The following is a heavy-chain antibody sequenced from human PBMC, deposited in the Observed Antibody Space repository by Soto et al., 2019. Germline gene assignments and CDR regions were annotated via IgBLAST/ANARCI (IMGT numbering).Heavy chain of an antibody. Sequence: QVQLVQSGAEVKKPGASVKVSCKASGYTFTSYDINWVRQATGQGLEWMGWMNPNSGNTGYAQKFQVRVTMTRNTSISTAYMELSSLRSEDTAVYYCARPPRSGYYYGMDVWGQGTTVTVSS. CDR1: GYTFTSYD. CDR3: ARPPRSGYYYGMDV. D-gene: IGHD3-10*01. J-gene: IGHJ6*02. V-gene: IGHV1-8*01. CDR2: MNPNSGNT.